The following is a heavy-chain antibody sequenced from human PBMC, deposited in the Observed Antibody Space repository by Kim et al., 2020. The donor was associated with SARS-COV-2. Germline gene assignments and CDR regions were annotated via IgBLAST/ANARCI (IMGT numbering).Heavy chain of an antibody. Sequence: GGSLRLSCAASGFTFSSYSMNWVRQAPGKGLEWVSSISSSSSYIYYADSVKGRFTISRDNAKNSLYLQMNSLRAEDTAVYYCARDLYYYDSSGYYYFTYYYYGMDVWGQGTTVTVSS. CDR2: ISSSSSYI. CDR1: GFTFSSYS. V-gene: IGHV3-21*01. CDR3: ARDLYYYDSSGYYYFTYYYYGMDV. D-gene: IGHD3-22*01. J-gene: IGHJ6*02.